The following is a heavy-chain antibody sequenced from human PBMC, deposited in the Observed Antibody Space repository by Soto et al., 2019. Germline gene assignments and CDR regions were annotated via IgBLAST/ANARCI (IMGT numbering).Heavy chain of an antibody. CDR1: VPTFISYG. Sequence: PGGSLRLSCAASVPTFISYGMHWVRQAPGKGLEWVAVISYDGSNKYYADSVKGRFTISRDNSKNTLYLQMNSLRAEDTAVYYCAKAAMIVVVMEGFFDYWGQGTLVTVSS. V-gene: IGHV3-30*18. CDR2: ISYDGSNK. CDR3: AKAAMIVVVMEGFFDY. D-gene: IGHD3-22*01. J-gene: IGHJ4*02.